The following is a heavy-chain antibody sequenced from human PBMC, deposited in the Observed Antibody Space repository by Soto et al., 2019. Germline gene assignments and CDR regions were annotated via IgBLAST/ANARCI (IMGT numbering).Heavy chain of an antibody. CDR3: FFWSGYYTLPYYYGMDV. V-gene: IGHV3-15*07. CDR2: IKSKTDGGTT. CDR1: GFTFSNAW. Sequence: GGSLRLSCAASGFTFSNAWMNWVRQAPGKGLEWVGRIKSKTDGGTTDYAAPVKGRFTISRDDSKNTLYLQMNSLKTEDTAVYYCFFWSGYYTLPYYYGMDVWGQGTTVTVSS. D-gene: IGHD3-3*01. J-gene: IGHJ6*02.